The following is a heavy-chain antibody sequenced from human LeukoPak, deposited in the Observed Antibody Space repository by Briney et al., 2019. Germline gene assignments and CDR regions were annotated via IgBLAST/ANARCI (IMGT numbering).Heavy chain of an antibody. V-gene: IGHV3-7*01. D-gene: IGHD3-22*01. J-gene: IGHJ5*02. CDR2: INQDGDAK. Sequence: PRGSLRLSCAASGFTFSNYWMSWVRQAPGKGLEWVANINQDGDAKNYVDSVKGRFTISRDNAKNSLFLRMNSLRAEDTATYYCARKTYYYDTSPAGWFDTWGQGALATVSS. CDR1: GFTFSNYW. CDR3: ARKTYYYDTSPAGWFDT.